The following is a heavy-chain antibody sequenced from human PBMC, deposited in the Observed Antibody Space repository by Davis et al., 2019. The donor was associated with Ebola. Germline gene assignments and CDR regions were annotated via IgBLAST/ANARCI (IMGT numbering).Heavy chain of an antibody. J-gene: IGHJ3*02. CDR2: IYYSGST. Sequence: PSETLSLTCAVYGGSFSGYYWSWIRQPPGKGLEWIGYIYYSGSTNYNPSLKSRVTISVDTSKNQFSLKLSSVTAADTAVYYCAREGPLDAFDIWGQGTMVTVSS. CDR3: AREGPLDAFDI. CDR1: GGSFSGYY. V-gene: IGHV4-59*01.